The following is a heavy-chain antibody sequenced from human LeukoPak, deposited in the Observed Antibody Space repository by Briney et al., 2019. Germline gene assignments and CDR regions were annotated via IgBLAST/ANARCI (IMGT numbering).Heavy chain of an antibody. D-gene: IGHD1-26*01. CDR1: GFTFSNYG. CDR2: ISGSGGST. J-gene: IGHJ1*01. V-gene: IGHV3-23*01. Sequence: GGSLRLSCAASGFTFSNYGMSWVRQAPGKGLEWVSAISGSGGSTYYADSVKGRCTISRDNSKNTLYVQMNSLRPEDTAVYYCARARSIVGVSPFQHWGQGTLVTVSS. CDR3: ARARSIVGVSPFQH.